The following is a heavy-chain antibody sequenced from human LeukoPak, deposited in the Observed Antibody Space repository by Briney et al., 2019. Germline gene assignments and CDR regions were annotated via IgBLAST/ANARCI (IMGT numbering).Heavy chain of an antibody. D-gene: IGHD2-2*01. CDR3: ARRLGNCSSNSCYVAPFDY. CDR1: GFALNNTW. J-gene: IGHJ4*02. CDR2: ISGSGGST. Sequence: PGGSLRLPCAAPGFALNNTWMSWVRQAPGKGLEWVSAISGSGGSTYYADSVKGRFTISRDNSKNTLYLQMNSLRAEDTAVYYCARRLGNCSSNSCYVAPFDYCGQGTLVTVSS. V-gene: IGHV3-23*01.